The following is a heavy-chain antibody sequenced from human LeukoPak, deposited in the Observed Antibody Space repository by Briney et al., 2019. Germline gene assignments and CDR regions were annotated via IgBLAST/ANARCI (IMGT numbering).Heavy chain of an antibody. D-gene: IGHD3-22*01. CDR3: ARHKNLYYDVLNFDY. CDR1: GYTFTSYA. J-gene: IGHJ4*02. CDR2: INTNTGNP. Sequence: ASVKVSCKASGYTFTSYAMNWVRQAPGQGLEWMGWINTNTGNPTYAQGFTGRFVFSLDTSVSTAYLQISSLKAEDTAVYYCARHKNLYYDVLNFDYWGQGTLVTVSS. V-gene: IGHV7-4-1*02.